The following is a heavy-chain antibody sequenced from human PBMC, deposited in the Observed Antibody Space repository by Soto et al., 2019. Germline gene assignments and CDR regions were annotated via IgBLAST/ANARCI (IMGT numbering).Heavy chain of an antibody. Sequence: TQSHTRTVDYGNFSGYDWRWIRQTPGKGLEWIGETNPGGSTNYNPSLKSRVTISVDTSKNQFSLKLSSVTAADTAVYYCARGLSFRGYYYFMDVWGKGTTVT. V-gene: IGHV4-34*01. J-gene: IGHJ6*03. CDR1: YGNFSGYD. CDR2: TNPGGST. CDR3: ARGLSFRGYYYFMDV.